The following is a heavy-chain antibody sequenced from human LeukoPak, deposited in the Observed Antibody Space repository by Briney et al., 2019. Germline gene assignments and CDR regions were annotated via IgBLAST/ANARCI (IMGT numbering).Heavy chain of an antibody. J-gene: IGHJ4*02. CDR2: IKQDGSEK. D-gene: IGHD3-22*01. CDR1: GFTFSGYS. CDR3: ARDLAMIVDSPFDY. V-gene: IGHV3-7*01. Sequence: GGSLRLSCAASGFTFSGYSMSWVRQAPGKGLGWVANIKQDGSEKYYVDSVKGRFTISRDNAKNSLYLQMNSLRAEDTAVYYCARDLAMIVDSPFDYWGQGTLVTVSS.